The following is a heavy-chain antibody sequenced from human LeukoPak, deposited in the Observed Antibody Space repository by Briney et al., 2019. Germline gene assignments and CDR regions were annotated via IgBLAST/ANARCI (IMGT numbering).Heavy chain of an antibody. V-gene: IGHV4-34*01. J-gene: IGHJ1*01. D-gene: IGHD5-12*01. CDR3: ARRRIPATITGSKLSSRFDT. CDR2: IDYTGST. Sequence: PSETLSLTCAVYGESLVGYYWTWIRQPPGKGLEWIGEIDYTGSTNYNPSLKSRIKMSVDTSKNQFSVNLNSVTAADTAFYYCARRRIPATITGSKLSSRFDTWGQGTLVTVSS. CDR1: GESLVGYY.